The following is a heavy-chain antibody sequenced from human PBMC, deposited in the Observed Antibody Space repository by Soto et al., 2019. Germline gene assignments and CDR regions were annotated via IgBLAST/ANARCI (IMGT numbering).Heavy chain of an antibody. CDR2: IDWDDDK. D-gene: IGHD3-9*01. CDR3: ARILSKDDILTGPFDY. CDR1: GFSLSTSGVG. J-gene: IGHJ4*02. Sequence: SGPTLVNPTQTLTLTCTFSGFSLSTSGVGVGWIRQPPGKALEWLALIDWDDDKYYSTSLKTRLTISKDTSKNQVVLTMTNMDPVDTATYYCARILSKDDILTGPFDYWGQGTLVTVSS. V-gene: IGHV2-70*01.